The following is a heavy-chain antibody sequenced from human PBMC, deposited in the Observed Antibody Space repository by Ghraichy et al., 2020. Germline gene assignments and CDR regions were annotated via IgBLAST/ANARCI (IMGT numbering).Heavy chain of an antibody. CDR3: ARGPGTKYDFWSGYYSRPRFDY. J-gene: IGHJ4*02. V-gene: IGHV4-34*01. CDR1: GGSFSAYY. Sequence: SETLSLTCAVNGGSFSAYYWTWIRQTPGKGLEWIGEIHHSGSTNYNPSLKSRVTISVNKSKNQFSLNLISLTAADTAVYYCARGPGTKYDFWSGYYSRPRFDYWGQGTLVTVSS. CDR2: IHHSGST. D-gene: IGHD3-3*01.